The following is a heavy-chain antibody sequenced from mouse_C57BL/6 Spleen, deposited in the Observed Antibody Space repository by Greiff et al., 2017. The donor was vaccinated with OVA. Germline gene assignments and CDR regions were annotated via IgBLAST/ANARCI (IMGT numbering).Heavy chain of an antibody. J-gene: IGHJ3*01. CDR3: ANGTYSAWFAY. V-gene: IGHV5-17*01. D-gene: IGHD4-1*01. CDR2: ISSGSSTI. Sequence: DVMLVESGGGLVKPGGSLKLSCAASGFTFSDYGMHWVRQAPEKGLEWVAYISSGSSTIYYADTVKGRFTISRDNAKNTLFLQMTSLRSEDTAMYYCANGTYSAWFAYWGQGTLVTVSA. CDR1: GFTFSDYG.